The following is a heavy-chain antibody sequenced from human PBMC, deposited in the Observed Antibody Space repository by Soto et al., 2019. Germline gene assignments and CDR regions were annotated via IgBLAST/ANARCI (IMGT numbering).Heavy chain of an antibody. Sequence: SXKVSFKASGGTXISFGSSLVRQAPGQGLEWMGGIIPVFCRPNYAQRFRGRLTITAYESTNTSYMELIDLTYEDTAVYYCAREASGYDFWGQGTQGPVSS. CDR2: IIPVFCRP. J-gene: IGHJ1*01. V-gene: IGHV1-69*13. CDR1: GGTXISFG. CDR3: AREASGYDF. D-gene: IGHD5-12*01.